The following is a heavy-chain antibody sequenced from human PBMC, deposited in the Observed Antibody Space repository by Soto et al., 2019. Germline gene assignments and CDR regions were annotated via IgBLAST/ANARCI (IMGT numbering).Heavy chain of an antibody. D-gene: IGHD6-19*01. V-gene: IGHV6-1*01. CDR2: TYYRSKWFY. J-gene: IGHJ4*02. CDR3: ARGDQWLLY. CDR1: GDSVSSDSTA. Sequence: SQTLSLTCDISGDSVSSDSTAWNWIRQSPSRGLEWLGRTYYRSKWFYNYAVSVRSRIATKSDTSKNQFSLQLNSVTPEDTAVYFCARGDQWLLYLGQGTLVTVSS.